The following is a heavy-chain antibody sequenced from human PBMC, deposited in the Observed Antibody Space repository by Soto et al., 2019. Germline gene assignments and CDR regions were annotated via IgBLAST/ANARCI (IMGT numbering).Heavy chain of an antibody. J-gene: IGHJ6*02. CDR3: ARSGFGSQWLLGDYYYGMDV. Sequence: GGSLRLSCAASGFTFSSYAMHWVRQAPGKGLEWVAVISYDGSNKYYADSVKGRFTISRDNSKNTLYLQMNSLRAEDTAVYYCARSGFGSQWLLGDYYYGMDVWGQGTTVTVSS. V-gene: IGHV3-30-3*01. CDR1: GFTFSSYA. D-gene: IGHD6-19*01. CDR2: ISYDGSNK.